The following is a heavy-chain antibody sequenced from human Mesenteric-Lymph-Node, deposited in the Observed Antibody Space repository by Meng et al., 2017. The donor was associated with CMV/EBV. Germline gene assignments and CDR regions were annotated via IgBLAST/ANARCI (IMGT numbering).Heavy chain of an antibody. D-gene: IGHD3-3*01. V-gene: IGHV3-15*01. CDR3: TTGEDFRSGYPFDY. J-gene: IGHJ4*02. Sequence: GESLKISCAASGLTFTNAWMSWVRQAPERGLEWVGRIRSKADGGTADYAAPVNGRFTISRDDSKNTLYLQMNGLKTEDTAVYYCTTGEDFRSGYPFDYWGQGTLVTVSS. CDR2: IRSKADGGTA. CDR1: GLTFTNAW.